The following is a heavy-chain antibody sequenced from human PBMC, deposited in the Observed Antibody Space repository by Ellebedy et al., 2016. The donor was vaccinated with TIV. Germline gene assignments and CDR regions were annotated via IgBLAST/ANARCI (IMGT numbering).Heavy chain of an antibody. Sequence: GGSLRLXXAASGFTFSSYAMHWVRQAPGKGLEWVAVISYDGSNKYYADSVKGRFTISRDNSKNTLYLQMNSLRAEDTAVYYCARFTASEDGYNKTFDYWGQGTLVTVSS. CDR1: GFTFSSYA. CDR2: ISYDGSNK. V-gene: IGHV3-30-3*01. J-gene: IGHJ4*02. D-gene: IGHD5-24*01. CDR3: ARFTASEDGYNKTFDY.